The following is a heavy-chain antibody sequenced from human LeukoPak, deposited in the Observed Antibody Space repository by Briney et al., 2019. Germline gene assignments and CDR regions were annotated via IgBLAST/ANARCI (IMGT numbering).Heavy chain of an antibody. J-gene: IGHJ5*02. CDR3: ATSITMVRGPDNRNNWFDP. V-gene: IGHV1-69*13. D-gene: IGHD3-10*01. CDR1: GYTFTKYY. CDR2: IIPIFGTA. Sequence: GASVKVSCKASGYTFTKYYIHWVRQAPGQGLEWMGGIIPIFGTANYAQKFQGRVTITADESTSTAYMELSSLRSEDTAVYYCATSITMVRGPDNRNNWFDPWGQGTLVTVSS.